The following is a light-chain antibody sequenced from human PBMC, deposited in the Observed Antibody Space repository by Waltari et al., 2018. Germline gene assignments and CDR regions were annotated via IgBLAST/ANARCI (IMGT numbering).Light chain of an antibody. V-gene: IGKV4-1*01. CDR2: WAS. Sequence: DIVLTQSPDSLAVSLGERATINCQSSQSVLYSSNNKNYLSWYQQKPGQPPKLLIYWASTRESGVPDRFSASGSGTDFTLTIRSLRAEDVAVYYCQQYYSTPAFGQGTK. J-gene: IGKJ1*01. CDR3: QQYYSTPA. CDR1: QSVLYSSNNKNY.